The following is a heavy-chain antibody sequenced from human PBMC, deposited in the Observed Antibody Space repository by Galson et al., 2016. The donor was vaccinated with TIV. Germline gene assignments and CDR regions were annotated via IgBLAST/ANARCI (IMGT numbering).Heavy chain of an antibody. J-gene: IGHJ6*02. CDR1: GGTFTTYP. D-gene: IGHD5-18*01. Sequence: SVKVSCKASGGTFTTYPFNWVRQAPGQGLEWMGGFIPLFGTANYAQKFQGRVTITADESTSTLYMEVSSLRSEDTAVYYCAKDRNTAMDTYHYYYGMDVWGQGTTVIVSS. CDR3: AKDRNTAMDTYHYYYGMDV. V-gene: IGHV1-69*13. CDR2: FIPLFGTA.